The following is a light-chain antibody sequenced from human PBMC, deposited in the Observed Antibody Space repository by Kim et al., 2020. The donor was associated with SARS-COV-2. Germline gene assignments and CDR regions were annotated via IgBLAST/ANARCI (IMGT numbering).Light chain of an antibody. V-gene: IGKV6-21*01. Sequence: LTQKGKVTVTCRTNQSIGSSLRWYQQQPDQSPKLLIKIASQAFSGVPSRFSGSGSGTDFTLTINSLEAEDAATYYCHQSSSLPRTFGQGTKVDIK. J-gene: IGKJ1*01. CDR3: HQSSSLPRT. CDR2: IAS. CDR1: QSIGSS.